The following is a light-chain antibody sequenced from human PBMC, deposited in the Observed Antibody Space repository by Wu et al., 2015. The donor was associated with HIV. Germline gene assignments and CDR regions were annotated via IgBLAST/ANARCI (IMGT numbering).Light chain of an antibody. J-gene: IGKJ4*01. CDR2: GAF. Sequence: EIVMTQSPATLSVSPGERATLSCRASQSVSTNLAWYQQKPGQAPRLLIYGAFTRATGIPARFSGSGSGTEFTLTISSLQSEDSAVYYCQQYNNWPTFGGGTKVEIK. CDR3: QQYNNWPT. CDR1: QSVSTN. V-gene: IGKV3D-15*01.